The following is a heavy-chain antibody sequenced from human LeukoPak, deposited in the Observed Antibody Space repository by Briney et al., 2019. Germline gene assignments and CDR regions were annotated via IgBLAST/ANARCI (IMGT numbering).Heavy chain of an antibody. CDR1: GFTFRSIA. CDR3: AKGQELDDGVFDS. Sequence: GGSLRLSCAASGFTFRSIAMTWARQAPGKGLEWVSSIRSNGDTTYNADSVKGRFTISRDNSKNTLYLQMNRLRVEDTAIYYCAKGQELDDGVFDSWGQGTLVTVSS. CDR2: IRSNGDTT. J-gene: IGHJ4*02. D-gene: IGHD1-1*01. V-gene: IGHV3-23*01.